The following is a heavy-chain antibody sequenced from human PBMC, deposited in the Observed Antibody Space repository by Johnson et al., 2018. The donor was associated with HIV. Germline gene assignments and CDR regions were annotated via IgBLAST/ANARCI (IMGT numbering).Heavy chain of an antibody. CDR2: IYSGGST. Sequence: EQLVESGGGLVQPGGSLRLSCAASGFTFSSYAMSWVRQAPGKGLEWVSTIYSGGSTYYADSVKGRFTISRDNSKNTLYLQMNSLRAEDTAVYYCARTLWVGKESAFDIWGQGTMVTVSS. D-gene: IGHD3-16*01. J-gene: IGHJ3*02. CDR1: GFTFSSYA. V-gene: IGHV3-23*04. CDR3: ARTLWVGKESAFDI.